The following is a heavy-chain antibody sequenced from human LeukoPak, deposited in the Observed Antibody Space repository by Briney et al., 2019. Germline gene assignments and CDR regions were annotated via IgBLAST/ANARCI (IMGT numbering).Heavy chain of an antibody. V-gene: IGHV4-59*01. D-gene: IGHD6-13*01. Sequence: SETLSLTCTVYGGSISSYYCSWIRYPPAKGLEWLGYIYYSASTSYHPSHRSRLTLSVDSSNNQSSLKPTSVTAADTAVYYCATAAMGSDSSPPDYWGQGTLVTVSS. J-gene: IGHJ4*02. CDR3: ATAAMGSDSSPPDY. CDR1: GGSISSYY. CDR2: IYYSAST.